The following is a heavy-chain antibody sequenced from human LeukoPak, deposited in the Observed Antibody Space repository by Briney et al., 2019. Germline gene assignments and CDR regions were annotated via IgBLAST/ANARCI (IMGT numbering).Heavy chain of an antibody. D-gene: IGHD3-10*01. J-gene: IGHJ4*02. CDR1: GGTFSSYA. V-gene: IGHV1-69*01. CDR2: IIPIFGTA. Sequence: SVKVSCKASGGTFSSYAISWVRQAPGQGLEWMGGIIPIFGTANYAQKFQGRVTITADESTSTAYMELSSLRSEDTAVYYCAKDQGITMVRGVTNFDYWGQGTLVTVSS. CDR3: AKDQGITMVRGVTNFDY.